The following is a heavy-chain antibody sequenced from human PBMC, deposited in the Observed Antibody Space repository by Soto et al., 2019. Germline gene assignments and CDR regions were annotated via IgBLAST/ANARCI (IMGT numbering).Heavy chain of an antibody. CDR2: IYYSGST. CDR3: AREGGKHLSPLFDY. V-gene: IGHV4-31*03. J-gene: IGHJ4*02. Sequence: PSETLSLTCTVSGGSISSGGYYWSWIRQHPGKGLEWIGYIYYSGSTYYNPSLKSRVTISVDTSKNQFSLKLSSVTAADTAVYYCAREGGKHLSPLFDYWGQGTLVTVSS. CDR1: GGSISSGGYY. D-gene: IGHD2-15*01.